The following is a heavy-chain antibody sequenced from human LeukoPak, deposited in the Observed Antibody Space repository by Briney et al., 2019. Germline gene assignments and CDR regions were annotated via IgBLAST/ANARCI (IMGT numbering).Heavy chain of an antibody. D-gene: IGHD1-26*01. CDR2: IKSDGDST. Sequence: GGSLRLSCAASGFTFSSSWMHWVRQVPGKGLVWVSRIKSDGDSTSYADSVKGRFTISRDNAKSTLYLQMDSLRAEDTAVYYCVRGVGVSRFNYFDPWGQGTLVTVSS. CDR3: VRGVGVSRFNYFDP. J-gene: IGHJ5*02. CDR1: GFTFSSSW. V-gene: IGHV3-74*01.